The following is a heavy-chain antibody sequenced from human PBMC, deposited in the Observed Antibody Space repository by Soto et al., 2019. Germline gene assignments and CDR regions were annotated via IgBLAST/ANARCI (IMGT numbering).Heavy chain of an antibody. CDR3: PKDYFETKGPYFFDY. CDR2: IRNSGGFT. D-gene: IGHD1-26*01. V-gene: IGHV3-23*01. Sequence: VQLLESGGGLVQPGGSLRLSCAASGFTFNNYAMNWVRQAPGKGLEWVSAIRNSGGFTYYADSVKGRFTISRDNSKNTLYLHMNSLRAEDTALYYCPKDYFETKGPYFFDYWGQGTLVTVSS. CDR1: GFTFNNYA. J-gene: IGHJ4*02.